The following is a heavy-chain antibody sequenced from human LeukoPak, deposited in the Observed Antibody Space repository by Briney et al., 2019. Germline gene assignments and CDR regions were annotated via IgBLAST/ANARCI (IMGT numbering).Heavy chain of an antibody. Sequence: SETLSLTCTVSGGSISSYYWSWIRQPPGKGLEWIGYIYYSGSTYYNPSLKSRVTISVDTSKNQFSLKLSSVTAADTAVYYCARDNEQLARGFDYWGQGTLVTVSS. V-gene: IGHV4-59*12. CDR3: ARDNEQLARGFDY. CDR1: GGSISSYY. CDR2: IYYSGST. D-gene: IGHD6-6*01. J-gene: IGHJ4*02.